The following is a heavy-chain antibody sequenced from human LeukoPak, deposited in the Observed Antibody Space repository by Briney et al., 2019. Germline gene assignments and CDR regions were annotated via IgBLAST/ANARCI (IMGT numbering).Heavy chain of an antibody. D-gene: IGHD2-2*01. CDR3: AKGVVVAPDMTPFDY. V-gene: IGHV3-23*01. J-gene: IGHJ4*02. CDR2: ISGSGGST. CDR1: GFTFSSYA. Sequence: GGSLRLSCAASGFTFSSYAMSWVRQAPGKGLEWVSAISGSGGSTYYADSVKGRFTISRDNSKNTLYLQMNSLRAEDTAVYYCAKGVVVAPDMTPFDYWGQGTLVTVSS.